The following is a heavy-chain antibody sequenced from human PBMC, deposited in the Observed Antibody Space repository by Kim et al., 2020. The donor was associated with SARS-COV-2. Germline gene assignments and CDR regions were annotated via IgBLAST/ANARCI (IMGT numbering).Heavy chain of an antibody. CDR2: IWYDGSNK. D-gene: IGHD3-10*01. J-gene: IGHJ6*03. Sequence: GGSLRLSCAASGFTFSSYGMHWVRQAPGKGLEWVAVIWYDGSNKYYADSVKGRFTISRDNSKNTLYLQMNSLRAEDTAVYYCARNPLWFRGGGYYYYMDVWGKGTTVTVSS. CDR3: ARNPLWFRGGGYYYYMDV. CDR1: GFTFSSYG. V-gene: IGHV3-33*01.